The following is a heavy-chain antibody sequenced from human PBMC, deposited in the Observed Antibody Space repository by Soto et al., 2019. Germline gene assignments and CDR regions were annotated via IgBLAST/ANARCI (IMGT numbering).Heavy chain of an antibody. Sequence: QITLKESVPTLVRPTQTLTLTCAFSGFSLSTSGVGVGWIRQPPGKALEWLAVIYWDDSKHYSPSLRSRLTITKDTSKNQVVLTTTNMDPMDTGTYYCAHKGPEDWPLDYWGQGTLVTVSS. CDR2: IYWDDSK. D-gene: IGHD3-9*01. CDR1: GFSLSTSGVG. V-gene: IGHV2-5*02. CDR3: AHKGPEDWPLDY. J-gene: IGHJ4*02.